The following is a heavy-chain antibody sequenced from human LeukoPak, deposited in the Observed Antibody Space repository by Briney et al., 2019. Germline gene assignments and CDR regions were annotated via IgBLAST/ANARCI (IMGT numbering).Heavy chain of an antibody. D-gene: IGHD3-10*01. J-gene: IGHJ4*02. Sequence: SETLSLTCTVSGGSISSYYWSWIRQPPGKGLEWIGYIYYSGSTNYNPSLKSRVTISVDTSKNQFSLKLSSVTAADTAVYYCARRRPYRGWFGELFLDYWGQGTLVTVSS. CDR3: ARRRPYRGWFGELFLDY. CDR1: GGSISSYY. V-gene: IGHV4-59*01. CDR2: IYYSGST.